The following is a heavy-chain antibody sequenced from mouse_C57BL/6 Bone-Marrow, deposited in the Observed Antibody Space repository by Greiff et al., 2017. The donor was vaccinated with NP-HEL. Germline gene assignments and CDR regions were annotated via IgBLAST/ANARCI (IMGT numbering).Heavy chain of an antibody. D-gene: IGHD3-2*02. Sequence: VMLVESGPGLVKPSQSLFLTCSITGFPITSGYYWIWIRQSPGNPLEWLGYITHSGENFYNPSLQSPISITRETSKNQFFLQLNSVTTKDTAMYYCAGDSSGYGDFDYWGQGTTLTVSS. CDR3: AGDSSGYGDFDY. V-gene: IGHV12-3*01. CDR2: ITHSGEN. J-gene: IGHJ2*01. CDR1: GFPITSGYY.